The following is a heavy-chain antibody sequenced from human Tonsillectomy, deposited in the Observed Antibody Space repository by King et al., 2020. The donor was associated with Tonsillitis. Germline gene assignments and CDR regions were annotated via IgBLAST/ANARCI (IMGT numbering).Heavy chain of an antibody. V-gene: IGHV3-49*03. CDR3: TRGGMGGAYFDY. CDR2: IRSQAYGGTT. D-gene: IGHD3-16*01. CDR1: GFTFGDYA. J-gene: IGHJ4*02. Sequence: VQLVESGGGLVQPGRSLRLSCTASGFTFGDYAMNWFRQAPGKGLEWVGFIRSQAYGGTTDYAASVRGRFTISGDDSKSIAYLQMNSLKTEDTAVYYCTRGGMGGAYFDYWGQGTLVTVSS.